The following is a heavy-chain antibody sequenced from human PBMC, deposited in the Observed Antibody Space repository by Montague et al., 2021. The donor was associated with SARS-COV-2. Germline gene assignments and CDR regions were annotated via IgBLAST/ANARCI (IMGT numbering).Heavy chain of an antibody. D-gene: IGHD2-15*01. CDR1: GDSISSYY. CDR3: ARGGGCCSGGSCYYWFDP. J-gene: IGHJ5*02. Sequence: SETLSLTCTVSGDSISSYYRNWIRQPPGKGLEWIGYIYNSGTTNYNPSVKSRVTISVDTSKNQFSLKLNSVTAADTAVYYCARGGGCCSGGSCYYWFDPWGQGTLVTVSS. CDR2: IYNSGTT. V-gene: IGHV4-59*01.